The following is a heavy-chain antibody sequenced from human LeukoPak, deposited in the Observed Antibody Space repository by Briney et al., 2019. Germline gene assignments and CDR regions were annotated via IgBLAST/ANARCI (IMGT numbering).Heavy chain of an antibody. J-gene: IGHJ6*03. CDR2: FSGSGGTT. CDR3: ANGNRCTSPNCLGYFYFYMDV. CDR1: GFTFSSYA. V-gene: IGHV3-23*01. Sequence: GGSLRLSCAASGFTFSSYAMNWVRQAPGRGLEWVSGFSGSGGTTYYADSVKGRFTISRDNSKNTLYLQMNSLRAEDTAVYYCANGNRCTSPNCLGYFYFYMDVWGKGTTVTVSS. D-gene: IGHD2-8*01.